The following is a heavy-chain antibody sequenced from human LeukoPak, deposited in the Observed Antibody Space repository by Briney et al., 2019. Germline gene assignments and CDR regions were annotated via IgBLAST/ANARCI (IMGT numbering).Heavy chain of an antibody. CDR1: GFTFSSYG. CDR3: ARAGVSGGWRPYYYYYMDV. V-gene: IGHV3-33*01. D-gene: IGHD7-27*01. Sequence: PGRSLRLSCAASGFTFSSYGMHWVRQAPGKGLEWVAVIWYDGSNKYYADSVKGRFTISRDNSKNTLYLQMNSLRAEDTAVYYCARAGVSGGWRPYYYYYMDVWGKGTTVTVSS. CDR2: IWYDGSNK. J-gene: IGHJ6*03.